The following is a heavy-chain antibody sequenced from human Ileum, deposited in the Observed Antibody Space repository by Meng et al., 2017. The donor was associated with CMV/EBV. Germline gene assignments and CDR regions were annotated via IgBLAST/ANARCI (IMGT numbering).Heavy chain of an antibody. CDR3: ARYGVVAATDY. CDR2: IRPDGSEK. D-gene: IGHD1-26*01. V-gene: IGHV3-7*01. Sequence: LSWVASGFAFSNFWMAWLRQAPEKGLEWVANIRPDGSEKYYVDSMKGRSTISRDNGKNSLYLQLSSLRVEDAAIYYCARYGVVAATDYWGQGTLVTVSS. CDR1: GFAFSNFW. J-gene: IGHJ4*02.